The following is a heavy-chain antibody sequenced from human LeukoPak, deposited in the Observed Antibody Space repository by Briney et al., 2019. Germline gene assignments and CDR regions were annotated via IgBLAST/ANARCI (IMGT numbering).Heavy chain of an antibody. J-gene: IGHJ5*02. D-gene: IGHD2-2*01. CDR2: IYYSGST. CDR1: GGSMTSHY. V-gene: IGHV4-59*11. Sequence: SETLSLTCTVSGGSMTSHYWSWIRQPPGKGLDWIGYIYYSGSTNYNPSLKSRVTISVDAAKKQFSLRLSSVTAADTAVYYRARMGLEIVVITAAPARPVRWFDPWGQGTLVTVSS. CDR3: ARMGLEIVVITAAPARPVRWFDP.